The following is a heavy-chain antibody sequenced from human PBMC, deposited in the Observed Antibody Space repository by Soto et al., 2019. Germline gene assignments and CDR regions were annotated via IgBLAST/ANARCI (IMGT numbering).Heavy chain of an antibody. CDR2: ISGSGGST. D-gene: IGHD4-4*01. J-gene: IGHJ5*02. CDR1: GFTFSSYA. Sequence: GGSLRLSCAASGFTFSSYAMSWVRQAPGKGLEWVSAISGSGGSTDYADSVKGRFTISRDNSKNKLYLQMNSLRAEDTAVYYCAKDVFTVTTEVWFDPWGQGTLVTVSS. V-gene: IGHV3-23*01. CDR3: AKDVFTVTTEVWFDP.